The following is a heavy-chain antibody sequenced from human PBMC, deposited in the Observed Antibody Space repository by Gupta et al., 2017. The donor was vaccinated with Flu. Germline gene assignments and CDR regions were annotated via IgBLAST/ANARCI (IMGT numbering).Heavy chain of an antibody. D-gene: IGHD1-7*01. CDR2: IIPVFDTA. Sequence: QVQLVQSGAEVKKPGSSVKVSCKASGGTFSSSAISWVRQAPGQGLEWMGGIIPVFDTANYAQKFQGRVTITADKTTTTAYMELRSLRFEDTAVYYCARGAPVDWNYPYYYYYYMDVWGKGTTVIVSS. J-gene: IGHJ6*03. CDR1: GGTFSSSA. V-gene: IGHV1-69*06. CDR3: ARGAPVDWNYPYYYYYYMDV.